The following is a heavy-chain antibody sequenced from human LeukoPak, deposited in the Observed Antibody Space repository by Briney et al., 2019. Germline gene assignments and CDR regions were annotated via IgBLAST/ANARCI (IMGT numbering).Heavy chain of an antibody. J-gene: IGHJ5*02. CDR1: GGTFSSYA. D-gene: IGHD5-12*01. V-gene: IGHV1-69*04. Sequence: ASVKVSCKASGGTFSSYAISWVRQAPGQGLEWMGRIIPIFGIANYAQKFLGRVTITADKSTSTAYMELSSLRSEDTAVYYCASTGVGDPYSGYDSGWFDPWGQGTLVTVSS. CDR3: ASTGVGDPYSGYDSGWFDP. CDR2: IIPIFGIA.